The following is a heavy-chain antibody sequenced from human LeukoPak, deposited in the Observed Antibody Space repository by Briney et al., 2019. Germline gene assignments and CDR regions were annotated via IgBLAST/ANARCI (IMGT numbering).Heavy chain of an antibody. J-gene: IGHJ3*02. CDR3: AIRKEDLIAAAGSDAFDI. CDR1: GGSISSSSYY. D-gene: IGHD6-13*01. V-gene: IGHV4-39*01. CDR2: IYYSGST. Sequence: TETLSLTCTVSGGSISSSSYYWGWIRQPPGKGLEWIGSIYYSGSTYYNPSLKSRVTISVDTSKNQFCLKLSSVTAADTAVYYCAIRKEDLIAAAGSDAFDIWGEGTMVTVSS.